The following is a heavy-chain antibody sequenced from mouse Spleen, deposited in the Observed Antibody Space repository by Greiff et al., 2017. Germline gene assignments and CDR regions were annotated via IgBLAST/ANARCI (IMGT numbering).Heavy chain of an antibody. CDR3: ARNYGSTLYYAMDY. CDR1: GFTFSSYA. V-gene: IGHV5-9-3*01. Sequence: EVHLVESGGGLVKPGGSLKLSCAASGFTFSSYAMSWVRQTPEKRLEWVATISSGGGNTYYPDSVKGRFTISRDNAKNTLYLQMSSLKSEDTAMYYCARNYGSTLYYAMDYWGQGTSVTVSS. CDR2: ISSGGGNT. D-gene: IGHD1-1*01. J-gene: IGHJ4*01.